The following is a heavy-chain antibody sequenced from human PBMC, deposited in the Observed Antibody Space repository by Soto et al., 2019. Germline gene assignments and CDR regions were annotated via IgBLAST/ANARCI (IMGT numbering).Heavy chain of an antibody. D-gene: IGHD3-10*01. V-gene: IGHV5-10-1*01. J-gene: IGHJ4*02. CDR3: ARQRITMVRGVPPFDY. CDR2: IDPSDSYT. CDR1: GYSFTSYW. Sequence: GESLKISCKGSGYSFTSYWISWVRQMPGKGLEWMGRIDPSDSYTNYSPSFQGHVTISADKSISTAYLQWSSLKASDTAMYYCARQRITMVRGVPPFDYWGQGTLVTVPQ.